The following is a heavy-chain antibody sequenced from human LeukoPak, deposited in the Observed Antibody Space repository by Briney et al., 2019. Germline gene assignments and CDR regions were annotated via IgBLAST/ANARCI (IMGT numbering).Heavy chain of an antibody. V-gene: IGHV3-48*04. CDR1: GFSFSTYS. D-gene: IGHD6-19*01. CDR3: ASLGHGSGWFFDY. Sequence: HPGGSLRLSCAASGFSFSTYSMNWVRQAPGKGLEWVSYISTTSGTIHYADSVKGRFTISRGNAKNSLYLQMNSLRAEDTAVYYCASLGHGSGWFFDYWGQGTLVTVSS. CDR2: ISTTSGTI. J-gene: IGHJ4*02.